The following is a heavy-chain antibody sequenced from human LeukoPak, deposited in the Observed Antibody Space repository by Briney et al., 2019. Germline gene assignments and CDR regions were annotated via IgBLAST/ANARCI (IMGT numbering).Heavy chain of an antibody. CDR2: INHSGST. CDR1: GGSFSGYY. CDR3: ARVGGYSYRFRYYYYYTDV. D-gene: IGHD5-18*01. J-gene: IGHJ6*03. V-gene: IGHV4-34*01. Sequence: PSETLSLTCAVYGGSFSGYYWSWIRQPPGKGLEWIGEINHSGSTNYNPSLKSRVTISVDTSKNQFSLKLSSVAAADTAVYYCARVGGYSYRFRYYYYYTDVWAKGTTVTISS.